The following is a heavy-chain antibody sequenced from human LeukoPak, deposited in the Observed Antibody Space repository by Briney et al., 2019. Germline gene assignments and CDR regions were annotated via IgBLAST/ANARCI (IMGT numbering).Heavy chain of an antibody. Sequence: GGSLRLSCAASGFTFSSYSMNWVRRAPGKGLGWVSSISSSSSYIYYADSVKGRFTISRDNAKNSLYLQMNSLRAEDTAVYYCARTHRDAFDIWGQGTMVTVSS. CDR1: GFTFSSYS. CDR3: ARTHRDAFDI. D-gene: IGHD1-14*01. V-gene: IGHV3-21*01. J-gene: IGHJ3*02. CDR2: ISSSSSYI.